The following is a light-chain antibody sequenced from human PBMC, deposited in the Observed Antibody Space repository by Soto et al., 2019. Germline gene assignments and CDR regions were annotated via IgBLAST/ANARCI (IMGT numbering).Light chain of an antibody. J-gene: IGKJ5*01. CDR3: QKYSSVIT. CDR1: QGISNF. Sequence: DIQMTQSQSSLSASVGDRVTITCRASQGISNFLAWYQQKPGKVPKLLISAASTLQSGVPSRFSGSGSGTDFTLTITSLQPEDVATYYCQKYSSVITFGQGTRPEIK. CDR2: AAS. V-gene: IGKV1-27*01.